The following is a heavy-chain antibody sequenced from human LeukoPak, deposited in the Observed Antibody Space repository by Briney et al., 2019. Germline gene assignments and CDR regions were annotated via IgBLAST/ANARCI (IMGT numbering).Heavy chain of an antibody. D-gene: IGHD6-13*01. J-gene: IGHJ4*02. CDR3: ATSGYSSSWLGVFDY. CDR2: IYHSGSA. Sequence: PSQTLSLTCTVSGGSISSGAYYWNWIRQHPGKGLEWIGYIYHSGSAYYNPSLKSRITISVDTSKNHFSLKLSSVTVADTAVYYCATSGYSSSWLGVFDYWGQGTLVAVSS. V-gene: IGHV4-31*03. CDR1: GGSISSGAYY.